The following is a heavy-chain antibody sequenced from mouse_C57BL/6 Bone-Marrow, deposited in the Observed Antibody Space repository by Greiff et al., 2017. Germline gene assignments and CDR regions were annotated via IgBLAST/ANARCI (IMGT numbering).Heavy chain of an antibody. J-gene: IGHJ2*01. V-gene: IGHV5-6*01. D-gene: IGHD2-1*01. CDR3: ARRGGVTVFFDY. Sequence: VQLKESGGDLVKPGGSLKLSCAASGFTFSSYGMSWVRQTPDKRLEWVATISSGGSYTYYPDSVKGRFTISRDNAKNTLYLQMSSLKSEDTAMYYCARRGGVTVFFDYWGQGTTLTVSS. CDR2: ISSGGSYT. CDR1: GFTFSSYG.